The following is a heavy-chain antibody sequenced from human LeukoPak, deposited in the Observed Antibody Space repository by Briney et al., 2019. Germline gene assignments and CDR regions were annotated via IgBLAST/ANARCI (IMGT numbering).Heavy chain of an antibody. CDR2: ISGSGGST. CDR3: AKDGVSRLHFDWLFNYFDY. Sequence: GGSLRLSCAASGFTFSSYAMSWVRQAPGKGLEWVSAISGSGGSTYYADSVKGRFTSRDNSKNTLYLQMNSLRAEDTAVYYCAKDGVSRLHFDWLFNYFDYWGQGTLVTVSS. D-gene: IGHD3-9*01. J-gene: IGHJ4*02. CDR1: GFTFSSYA. V-gene: IGHV3-23*01.